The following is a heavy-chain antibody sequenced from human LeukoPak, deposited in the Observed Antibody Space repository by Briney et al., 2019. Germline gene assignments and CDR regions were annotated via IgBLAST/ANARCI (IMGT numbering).Heavy chain of an antibody. D-gene: IGHD2-2*02. J-gene: IGHJ4*02. CDR1: GFTFSSYS. V-gene: IGHV3-21*01. CDR2: ISSSSSYI. Sequence: PGGSLRLSCAASGFTFSSYSMNWVRQAPGKGLEWVSSISSSSSYIYYADSVKGRFTISRDNAKNSLYLQMNGLRAEDTAVYYCARAWGYCSSTSCYNMDYWGQGTLVTVSS. CDR3: ARAWGYCSSTSCYNMDY.